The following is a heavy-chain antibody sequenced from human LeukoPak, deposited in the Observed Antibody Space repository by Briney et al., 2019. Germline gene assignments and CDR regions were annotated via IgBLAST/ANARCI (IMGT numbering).Heavy chain of an antibody. CDR2: IYPADSTA. Sequence: GESLKISCKGSGYSFTSYWIGWVRQMPGKGLEWVGIIYPADSTAKYSPSFQGQVTISVDKSISTAYLQWSRLEASDTAVYFCARQGGLIFLDSWGPGARAPVSS. CDR1: GYSFTSYW. J-gene: IGHJ4*02. CDR3: ARQGGLIFLDS. V-gene: IGHV5-51*01. D-gene: IGHD5-12*01.